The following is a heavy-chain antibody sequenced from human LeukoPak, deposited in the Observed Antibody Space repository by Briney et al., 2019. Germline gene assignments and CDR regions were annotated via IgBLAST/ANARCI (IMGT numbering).Heavy chain of an antibody. CDR3: ARDRQWMVFDY. CDR2: IWYDGTNK. D-gene: IGHD6-19*01. V-gene: IGHV3-33*08. CDR1: GFTFSNYA. Sequence: GRSLRLSCAASGFTFSNYAMHWVRQAPGKGLEWVAVIWYDGTNKYYADSVKGRFTISRDNSKNTLYLQMNSLGAEDTAVYYCARDRQWMVFDYWGQGTLVTVSS. J-gene: IGHJ4*02.